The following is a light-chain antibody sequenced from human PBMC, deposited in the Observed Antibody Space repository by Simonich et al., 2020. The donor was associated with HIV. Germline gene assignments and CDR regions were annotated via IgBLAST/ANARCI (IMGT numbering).Light chain of an antibody. CDR2: AAS. CDR1: KNISNS. V-gene: IGKV1-NL1*01. Sequence: DIQMTHSPSSLSASVGDRVTIPCRESKNISNSLACYQQKPGTAPKVLLYAASRLESGVPSRFSGSGSGTDYTLTISSLQPEDFATYYCQQYYSTPQLTFGGGTKVEIK. J-gene: IGKJ4*01. CDR3: QQYYSTPQLT.